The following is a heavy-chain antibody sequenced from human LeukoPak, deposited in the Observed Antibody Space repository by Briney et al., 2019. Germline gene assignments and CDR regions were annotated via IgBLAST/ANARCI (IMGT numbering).Heavy chain of an antibody. Sequence: PGRSLRLSCAASGFTFSSYAMHWVRQAPGKGLEWVAVISYDGSNKYYADSVKGRFTISRDNSKNTLYLQMNSLRAEDTAVYYCARDLEDYGGNPSPSDYWGQGTLVTVPS. J-gene: IGHJ4*02. D-gene: IGHD4-23*01. CDR3: ARDLEDYGGNPSPSDY. CDR1: GFTFSSYA. V-gene: IGHV3-30-3*01. CDR2: ISYDGSNK.